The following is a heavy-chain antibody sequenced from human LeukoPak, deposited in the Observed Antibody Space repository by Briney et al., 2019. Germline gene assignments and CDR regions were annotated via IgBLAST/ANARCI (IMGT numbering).Heavy chain of an antibody. Sequence: QPGGSLRLSCAASGFTFSSYGMHWVRQAPGKGLEWVAAVSYDGGSEYYADSVKGRFAVSRDNSKNTLYLQMRSLRPEDTAVYYRASNFYDVGGYYYRTPVQYWGQGTPVTVSS. J-gene: IGHJ4*02. CDR3: ASNFYDVGGYYYRTPVQY. CDR1: GFTFSSYG. V-gene: IGHV3-30*19. D-gene: IGHD3-22*01. CDR2: VSYDGGSE.